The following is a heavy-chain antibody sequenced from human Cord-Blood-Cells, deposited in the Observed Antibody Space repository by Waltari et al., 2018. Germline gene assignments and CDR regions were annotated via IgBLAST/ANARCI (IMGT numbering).Heavy chain of an antibody. J-gene: IGHJ3*02. V-gene: IGHV1-2*02. CDR1: GYTFTGYY. Sequence: QVQLVQSGAEVKKPGASVKVSCKASGYTFTGYYMHWVRQAPGQGLEWMGWINPNRGGTNYAQKVQGRVTMTRDTSISTAYMELSRLRSDDTAVYYCACNPYSSSWYFAFDIWGQGTMVTVSS. D-gene: IGHD6-13*01. CDR2: INPNRGGT. CDR3: ACNPYSSSWYFAFDI.